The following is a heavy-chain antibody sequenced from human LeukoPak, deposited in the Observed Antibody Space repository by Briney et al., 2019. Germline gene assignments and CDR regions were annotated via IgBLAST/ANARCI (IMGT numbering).Heavy chain of an antibody. Sequence: SETLSLTCTVSGGSISIYYWNWIRQPPGKGLEWIGYIYNSGSSTIYNPSLKSRVTISVDTSKNQFSLRLSSVTAADTAVYYCARGSYDSSGYYVDAFDIWGQGTMVTVSS. CDR1: GGSISIYY. J-gene: IGHJ3*02. CDR2: IYNSGSST. D-gene: IGHD3-22*01. V-gene: IGHV4-59*12. CDR3: ARGSYDSSGYYVDAFDI.